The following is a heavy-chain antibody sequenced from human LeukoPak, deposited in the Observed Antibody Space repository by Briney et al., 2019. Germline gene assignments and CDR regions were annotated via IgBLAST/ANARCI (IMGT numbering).Heavy chain of an antibody. Sequence: GGSLRLSCAASGFTFSSYSMNWVRQAPGKGLEWVSAISSSGSYIYYADSVKGRFTISRDNAKNSLYLQMNSLRAEDTAVHYCARGATYSSSSPDYWGQGTLVTVSS. CDR1: GFTFSSYS. CDR3: ARGATYSSSSPDY. J-gene: IGHJ4*02. CDR2: ISSSGSYI. D-gene: IGHD6-6*01. V-gene: IGHV3-21*01.